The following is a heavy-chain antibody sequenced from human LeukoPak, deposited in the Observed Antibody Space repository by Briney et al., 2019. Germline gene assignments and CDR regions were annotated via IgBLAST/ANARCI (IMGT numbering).Heavy chain of an antibody. CDR2: ISGSGGTT. CDR3: ARAPRGFQWIVEY. V-gene: IGHV3-23*01. D-gene: IGHD2-21*01. Sequence: GGSLRLSCATSGCIFSDYAMAWVRQAPGKGLEWVSDISGSGGTTYYADSVKGRFTISRDSSKNILHLQMNSLRAEDTAVYYCARAPRGFQWIVEYWGQGTLVTVSS. CDR1: GCIFSDYA. J-gene: IGHJ4*02.